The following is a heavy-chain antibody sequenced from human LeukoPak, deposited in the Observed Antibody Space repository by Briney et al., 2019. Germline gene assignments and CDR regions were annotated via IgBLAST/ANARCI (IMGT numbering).Heavy chain of an antibody. J-gene: IGHJ4*02. D-gene: IGHD6-19*01. CDR2: ISWNSGSI. Sequence: PGRSLRLSCAASGFTFDDYAMHWVRQAPGKGLEWVSGISWNSGSIGYADSVKGRFTISRDNAKNSLYLQMNSLRDEDTAVYYCARDHGGQQWLVPRWQNYFDYWGQGTLVTVSS. CDR1: GFTFDDYA. V-gene: IGHV3-9*01. CDR3: ARDHGGQQWLVPRWQNYFDY.